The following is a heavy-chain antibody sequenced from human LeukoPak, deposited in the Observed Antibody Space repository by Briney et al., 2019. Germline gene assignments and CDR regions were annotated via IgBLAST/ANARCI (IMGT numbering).Heavy chain of an antibody. D-gene: IGHD3-22*01. CDR1: GYTFTSYG. CDR3: ASVGTMIVAYPLSP. V-gene: IGHV1-18*01. Sequence: ASVKVSCKASGYTFTSYGISWVRQAPGQGLEWMGWISAYNGNTNYAQKLQGRVTMTTDTSTSTAYMELRSLRSDDTAVYYCASVGTMIVAYPLSPWGRGTLVTVSS. CDR2: ISAYNGNT. J-gene: IGHJ5*02.